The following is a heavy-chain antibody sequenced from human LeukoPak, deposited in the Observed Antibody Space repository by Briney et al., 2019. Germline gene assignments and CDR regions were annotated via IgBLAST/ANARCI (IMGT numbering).Heavy chain of an antibody. CDR1: GFTFSSYS. CDR3: ARVPTLGDFWSGYHDY. J-gene: IGHJ4*02. D-gene: IGHD3-3*01. V-gene: IGHV3-21*01. Sequence: GGSLRLSCAASGFTFSSYSMNWVRQAPGKGLEWVSSISSSSSYIYYTDSVKGRFTISRDNAKNSLYLKMNSLRAEDTAVYYCARVPTLGDFWSGYHDYWGQGTLVTVSS. CDR2: ISSSSSYI.